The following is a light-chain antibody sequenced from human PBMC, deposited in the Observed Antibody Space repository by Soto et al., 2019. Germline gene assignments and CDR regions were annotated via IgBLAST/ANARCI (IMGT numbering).Light chain of an antibody. CDR3: QQYKTYSWT. CDR1: QGIANF. J-gene: IGKJ1*01. V-gene: IGKV1-5*01. CDR2: DAS. Sequence: DIQITQSPSSLSASVGDRVTITCLASQGIANFLNWFQQKPGKAPKLLIYDASTLESGVPSRFRGSGSGTEFTLTISSLQPDDFATYYCQQYKTYSWTFGQGTKVDIK.